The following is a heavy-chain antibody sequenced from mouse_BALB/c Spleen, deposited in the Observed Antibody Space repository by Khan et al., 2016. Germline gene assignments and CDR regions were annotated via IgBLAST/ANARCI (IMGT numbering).Heavy chain of an antibody. CDR1: GFDFSRYW. CDR2: INPDSSTI. J-gene: IGHJ4*01. D-gene: IGHD2-10*01. CDR3: ARQAYYGRGDY. V-gene: IGHV4-1*02. Sequence: EVKLLESGCGLVQPGGSLKLSCAASGFDFSRYWMSWVRQAPGKGLEWIGEINPDSSTINYTPSLKDKFIISRDNAKNTLYLQMSNVRSEDTALYYCARQAYYGRGDYWGQGTSVTVSS.